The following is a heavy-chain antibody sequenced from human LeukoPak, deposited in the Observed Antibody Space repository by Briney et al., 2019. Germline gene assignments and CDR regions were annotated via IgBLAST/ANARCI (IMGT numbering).Heavy chain of an antibody. CDR3: SSSNQRPKTGETMRNYVFYMDV. CDR1: GGTFSSYA. J-gene: IGHJ6*03. CDR2: VIPMYSTT. Sequence: GSSVKDSCKASGGTFSSYAISWVRQAPGQGPQWMGGVIPMYSTTTIAHRFQGRLTISTDESTSTVTMELRSLKSEDTAVYYCSSSNQRPKTGETMRNYVFYMDVWGSGTTVTVS. V-gene: IGHV1-69*05. D-gene: IGHD1-14*01.